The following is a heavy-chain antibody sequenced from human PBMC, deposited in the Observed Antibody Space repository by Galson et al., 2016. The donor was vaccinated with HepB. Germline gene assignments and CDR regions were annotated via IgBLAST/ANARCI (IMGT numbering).Heavy chain of an antibody. CDR2: ISDSGRTT. V-gene: IGHV3-11*01. CDR1: GFTFSDYY. D-gene: IGHD3-16*01. CDR3: VRGGRANWFDP. J-gene: IGHJ5*02. Sequence: SLRLSCAASGFTFSDYYMSWIRQAPGKGLEWVAFISDSGRTTYYADTVKGQFTIARDYMEDSLSLQMNSLRAEDTAIYYCVRGGRANWFDPWGQGTLVTVSS.